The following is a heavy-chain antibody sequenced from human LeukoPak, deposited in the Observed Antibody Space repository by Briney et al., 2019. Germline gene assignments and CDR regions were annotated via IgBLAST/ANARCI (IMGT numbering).Heavy chain of an antibody. V-gene: IGHV5-51*01. CDR2: IYPGDSDT. J-gene: IGHJ4*02. CDR1: GYSFTSYW. CDR3: ARTNVLRFLEWFFDY. D-gene: IGHD3-3*01. Sequence: GESLKISCKGSGYSFTSYWIGWVRQMPGKGLEWMGIIYPGDSDTRYSPSFQGQVTISADKSISTAYLQWSSLKASDTAMYYRARTNVLRFLEWFFDYWGQGTLVTVSS.